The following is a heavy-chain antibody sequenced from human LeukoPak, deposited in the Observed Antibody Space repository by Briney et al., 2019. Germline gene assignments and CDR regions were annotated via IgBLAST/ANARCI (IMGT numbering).Heavy chain of an antibody. Sequence: GDSLRLSCEVSGFTFRTYWMHWVRQAPGKGLVWVSYINSDGTGTMYADSVKGRFTVSRDNAKNTLYLQMNSLRAEDTAVYYCARDDLSRYSGIDYWGQGVLVTVSS. CDR3: ARDDLSRYSGIDY. V-gene: IGHV3-74*03. CDR2: INSDGTGT. CDR1: GFTFRTYW. J-gene: IGHJ4*02. D-gene: IGHD1-1*01.